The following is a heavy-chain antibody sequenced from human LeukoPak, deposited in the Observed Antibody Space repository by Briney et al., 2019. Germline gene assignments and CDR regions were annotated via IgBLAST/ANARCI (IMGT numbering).Heavy chain of an antibody. J-gene: IGHJ4*02. Sequence: GGSLRLSCAASGFTFSNAWMSWVRQAPGKGLEWVGRIKSKTDGGTTDYAAPVKGRFTISRDDSKNTLYLQMNSLKTEDTAVYYCTTDPTVTTGFDYWGRGTLVTVSS. V-gene: IGHV3-15*01. CDR3: TTDPTVTTGFDY. CDR1: GFTFSNAW. CDR2: IKSKTDGGTT. D-gene: IGHD4-17*01.